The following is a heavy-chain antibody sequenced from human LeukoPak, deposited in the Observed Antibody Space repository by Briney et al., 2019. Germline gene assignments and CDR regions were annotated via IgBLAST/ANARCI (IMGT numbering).Heavy chain of an antibody. D-gene: IGHD3-22*01. CDR1: GFTVSSNY. CDR3: ARDIAYDSSGYYSPHFDY. Sequence: PGVSLRLSCAASGFTVSSNYMSWVRQAPGKGLEWVSVIYSSGSTYYADSVKGRFTISRDNSKNTLYLQMNSLRAEDTAVYYCARDIAYDSSGYYSPHFDYWGQGTLVTVSS. V-gene: IGHV3-53*01. J-gene: IGHJ4*02. CDR2: IYSSGST.